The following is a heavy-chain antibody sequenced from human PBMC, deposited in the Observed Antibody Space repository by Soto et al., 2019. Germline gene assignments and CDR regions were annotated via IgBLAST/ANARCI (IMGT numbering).Heavy chain of an antibody. Sequence: AASVKVSCKASGGTFSSYAISWVRQAPGQGLEWMGGIIPIFGTANYAQKFQGRVTITADDSTSTAYMELSSLRSEDTAVYSCARILRITVFGVVITRYGMDVWGQGPTVTVSS. V-gene: IGHV1-69*13. CDR3: ARILRITVFGVVITRYGMDV. D-gene: IGHD3-3*01. CDR1: GGTFSSYA. J-gene: IGHJ6*02. CDR2: IIPIFGTA.